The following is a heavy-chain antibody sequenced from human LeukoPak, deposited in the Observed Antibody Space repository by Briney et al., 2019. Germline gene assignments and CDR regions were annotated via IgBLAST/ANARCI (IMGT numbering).Heavy chain of an antibody. J-gene: IGHJ4*02. CDR1: GFTFSSNG. D-gene: IGHD6-19*01. CDR2: ISSSSSYI. V-gene: IGHV3-21*01. CDR3: ASSSGWYRSYFDY. Sequence: GGSLRLSFAASGFTFSSNGRNWVRQAPGKGLEWSPSISSSSSYIYYADSVKGRFTISRDNAKNSLYLQMNSLRAEDTAVYYCASSSGWYRSYFDYWGQGTLVTVSS.